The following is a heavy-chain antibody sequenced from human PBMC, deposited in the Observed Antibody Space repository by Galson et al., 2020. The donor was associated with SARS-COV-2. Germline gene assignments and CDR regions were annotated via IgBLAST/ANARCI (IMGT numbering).Heavy chain of an antibody. CDR2: IYYSGST. J-gene: IGHJ3*02. D-gene: IGHD3-9*01. CDR3: ARQCDIVTGCLRAVDI. CDR1: GGSISSSSYY. V-gene: IGHV4-39*01. Sequence: SETLSLTCTVSGGSISSSSYYWGWIRQPPGKGLEWIGSIYYSGSTYYNPSLKSRVTISVDTSKNQFSLKLSSVTAADTAVYYCARQCDIVTGCLRAVDIWGQGTMVTVSS.